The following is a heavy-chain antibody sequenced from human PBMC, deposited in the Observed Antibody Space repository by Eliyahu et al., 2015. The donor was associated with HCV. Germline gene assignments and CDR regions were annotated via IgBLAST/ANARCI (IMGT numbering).Heavy chain of an antibody. D-gene: IGHD3-22*01. J-gene: IGHJ4*02. Sequence: QVQLQESGPGLVKPSQTLSLTCTXPGCSIXXGGYYWSWXRQHPGKGLEWIGYIYYSGSTYYNPSLKSRVTISVDTSKNQFSLKLSSVTAADTAVYYCAREGRAYYDSSGSFDYWGQGTLVTVSS. CDR1: GCSIXXGGYY. CDR3: AREGRAYYDSSGSFDY. CDR2: IYYSGST. V-gene: IGHV4-31*03.